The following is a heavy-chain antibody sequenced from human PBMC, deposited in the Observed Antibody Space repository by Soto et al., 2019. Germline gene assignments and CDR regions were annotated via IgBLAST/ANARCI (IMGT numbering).Heavy chain of an antibody. CDR2: IYYSGST. J-gene: IGHJ4*02. CDR3: ARGEDHGDYYFDY. D-gene: IGHD4-17*01. Sequence: PSETLSLTCTVSGGSISSGDYYWSWIRQPPGKGLEWIGYIYYSGSTYYNPSLKSRVTISVDTSKNQFSLKLSSVTAADTAVYYCARGEDHGDYYFDYWGQGTLVTVSS. CDR1: GGSISSGDYY. V-gene: IGHV4-30-4*01.